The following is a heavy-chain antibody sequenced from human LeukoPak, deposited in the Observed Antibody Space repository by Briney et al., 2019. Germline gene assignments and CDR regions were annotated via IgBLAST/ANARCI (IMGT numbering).Heavy chain of an antibody. CDR2: IYYSGST. CDR3: ARHVLQGYYFDY. D-gene: IGHD2-15*01. J-gene: IGHJ4*02. V-gene: IGHV4-39*01. CDR1: GGSISSSSYY. Sequence: SETLSLTCTVSGGSISSSSYYWGWIRQPPGKGLEWIGSIYYSGSTYYNPSLKSRVTISVDTSKNQFSLKLSSVTAADTAVYYCARHVLQGYYFDYWGQGTLVTVSS.